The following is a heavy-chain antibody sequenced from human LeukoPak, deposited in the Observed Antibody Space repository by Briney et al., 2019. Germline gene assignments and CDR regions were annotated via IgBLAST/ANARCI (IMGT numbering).Heavy chain of an antibody. Sequence: GGSLRLSCAASGFTFSSYGMHWVRQAPGKGLEWVAVIWYDGSNKYYADSVKGRFTISRDNSKNTPYLQMNSLRAEDTAVYYCAKDEILYPFFWGQGTLVTVSS. J-gene: IGHJ4*02. CDR1: GFTFSSYG. D-gene: IGHD2-15*01. CDR2: IWYDGSNK. V-gene: IGHV3-33*06. CDR3: AKDEILYPFF.